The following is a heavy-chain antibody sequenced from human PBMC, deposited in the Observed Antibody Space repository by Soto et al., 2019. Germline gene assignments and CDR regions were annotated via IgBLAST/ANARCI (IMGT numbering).Heavy chain of an antibody. J-gene: IGHJ6*02. D-gene: IGHD3-22*01. CDR3: AKDRTKGTWLPRADGMDV. V-gene: IGHV5-51*01. Sequence: PGESLKISWKGSGYSFTSYWIGWVRQMPGKGLEWMGIIYPGDSDTRYSPSFQGQVTISADKSISTAYLQMNSLRAEDTAVYYCAKDRTKGTWLPRADGMDVWGQGTTVTVSS. CDR1: GYSFTSYW. CDR2: IYPGDSDT.